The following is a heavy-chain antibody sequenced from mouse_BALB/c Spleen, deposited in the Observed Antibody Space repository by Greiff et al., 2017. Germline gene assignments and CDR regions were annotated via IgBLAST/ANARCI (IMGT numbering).Heavy chain of an antibody. CDR2: ISSGGSYT. V-gene: IGHV5-6-4*01. D-gene: IGHD4-1*01. CDR1: GFTFSSYT. CDR3: TREDWDGAMDY. Sequence: EVKLMESGGGLVKPGGSLKLSCAASGFTFSSYTMSWVRQTPEKRLEWVATISSGGSYTYYPDSVKGRFTISRDNAKNTLYLQMSSLKSEDTAMYYCTREDWDGAMDYWGQGTSVTVSS. J-gene: IGHJ4*01.